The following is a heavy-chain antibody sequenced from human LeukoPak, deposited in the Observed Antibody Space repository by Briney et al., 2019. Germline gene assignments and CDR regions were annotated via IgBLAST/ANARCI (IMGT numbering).Heavy chain of an antibody. D-gene: IGHD3-22*01. V-gene: IGHV5-51*01. CDR3: ARVYYYDSSGYLAHDAFDI. CDR2: IYPGDSDT. Sequence: GESLKISCKGSGYSFTSFWIGWVRQMPGKGLEWMGIIYPGDSDTRYSPSFQGQVTISADKTISTAYLQWSSLKASDTAMYYCARVYYYDSSGYLAHDAFDIWGQGTMVIVSS. J-gene: IGHJ3*02. CDR1: GYSFTSFW.